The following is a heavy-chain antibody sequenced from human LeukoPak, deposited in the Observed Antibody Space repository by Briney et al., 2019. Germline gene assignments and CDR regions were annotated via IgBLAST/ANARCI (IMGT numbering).Heavy chain of an antibody. Sequence: SDTLSLTCAVYGGSISGYYWSWIRQPPGKGLEWIGEISHRGSTNYNPSLKSRVTISVDTSKNQFSLKLSSVTAADTAVYYCARSRGYYDFWSGYYTPNYFDYWGQGTLVTVSS. J-gene: IGHJ4*02. CDR1: GGSISGYY. V-gene: IGHV4-34*01. D-gene: IGHD3-3*01. CDR2: ISHRGST. CDR3: ARSRGYYDFWSGYYTPNYFDY.